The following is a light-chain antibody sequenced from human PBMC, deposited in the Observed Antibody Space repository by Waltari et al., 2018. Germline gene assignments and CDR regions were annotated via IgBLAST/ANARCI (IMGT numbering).Light chain of an antibody. Sequence: QSALTQHASVSGSPGQSITISCTGTSSDVGGYNYVYWYQQHPGKAPKRMIYDVSKRPSGGANRFPGSKSGNTSSLTISGLQAEDEAAYFCCSYAGSSTVVGTGTKVTGL. V-gene: IGLV2-23*02. CDR2: DVS. J-gene: IGLJ1*01. CDR3: CSYAGSSTV. CDR1: SSDVGGYNY.